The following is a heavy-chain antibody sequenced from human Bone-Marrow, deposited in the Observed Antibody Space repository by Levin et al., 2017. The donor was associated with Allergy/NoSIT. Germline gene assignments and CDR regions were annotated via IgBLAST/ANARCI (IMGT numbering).Heavy chain of an antibody. V-gene: IGHV3-33*01. D-gene: IGHD3-22*01. CDR1: GFTFSDYG. Sequence: GGSLRLSCAASGFTFSDYGMHWVRQSPGKGLEWVAIIWNDGSKTYYGNSVRGRFTISRDNSKNTLYLEMNRLGVDDTAVYYCVSHYYDNGGYLDFWGQGTLVTVSS. CDR3: VSHYYDNGGYLDF. J-gene: IGHJ4*02. CDR2: IWNDGSKT.